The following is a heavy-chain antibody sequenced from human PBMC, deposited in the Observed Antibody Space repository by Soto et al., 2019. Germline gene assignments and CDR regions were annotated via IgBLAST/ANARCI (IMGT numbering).Heavy chain of an antibody. CDR1: GYTFTSYG. CDR3: ARFEWEPHLVDAFDI. V-gene: IGHV1-18*01. J-gene: IGHJ3*02. CDR2: ISAYNGNT. Sequence: ASVKVSCKASGYTFTSYGISWVRQAPGQGLEWMGWISAYNGNTNYAQKLQGRVTMTTDTSTSTAYMELRSLRSDDTAVYYCARFEWEPHLVDAFDIWGQGTMVTVS. D-gene: IGHD1-26*01.